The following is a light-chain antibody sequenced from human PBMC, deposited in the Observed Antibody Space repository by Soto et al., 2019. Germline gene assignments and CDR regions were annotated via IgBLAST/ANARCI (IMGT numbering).Light chain of an antibody. CDR1: SNDVGGYNY. Sequence: QSALTQPASTSGSPGQSITISCTGTSNDVGGYNYVSWYQQHPGKAPKLMIFEVSNRPAGVSDRFSGSKCGNTASLTISGLQDEDDDYYYCCSYGSTNRRVFGGGTKLTVL. CDR3: CSYGSTNRRV. V-gene: IGLV2-14*01. CDR2: EVS. J-gene: IGLJ3*02.